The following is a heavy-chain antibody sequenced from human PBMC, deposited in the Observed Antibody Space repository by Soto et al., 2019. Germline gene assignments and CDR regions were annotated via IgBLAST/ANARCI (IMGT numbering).Heavy chain of an antibody. CDR1: GFTFSSYW. CDR3: ARWHWSGVAY. D-gene: IGHD1-1*01. J-gene: IGHJ4*02. Sequence: PGGSLILSCAASGFTFSSYWMNWVRQAPGKGLEWVANIKQDGSEKSYVDSVKGRFTISRDNAKNSLYLQMNSLRAEDTAMYYCARWHWSGVAYWGQGTLVTVSS. CDR2: IKQDGSEK. V-gene: IGHV3-7*01.